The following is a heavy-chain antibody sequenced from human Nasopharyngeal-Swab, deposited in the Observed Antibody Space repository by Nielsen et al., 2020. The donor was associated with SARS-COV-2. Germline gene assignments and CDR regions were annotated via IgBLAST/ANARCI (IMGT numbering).Heavy chain of an antibody. CDR3: ARRRPILHLGEFSSSFDS. V-gene: IGHV3-30*03. CDR2: ISYEGSLK. J-gene: IGHJ4*02. D-gene: IGHD3-16*01. Sequence: GGSLRLSCAVSGFTFNNYGMHWVRQAPGQGLERVALISYEGSLKYYADSVKGRFTISRDSSKNTVYLQMNSLRPEDTAVYYCARRRPILHLGEFSSSFDSWGQGTLVTVSS. CDR1: GFTFNNYG.